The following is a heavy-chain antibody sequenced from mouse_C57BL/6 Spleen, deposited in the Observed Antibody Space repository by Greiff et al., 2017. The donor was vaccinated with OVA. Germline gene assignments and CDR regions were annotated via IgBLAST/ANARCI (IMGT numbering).Heavy chain of an antibody. J-gene: IGHJ3*01. CDR1: GYTFTEYT. V-gene: IGHV1-62-2*01. CDR3: ARHDYGYDGEAWFAY. D-gene: IGHD2-2*01. CDR2: FYPGSGSI. Sequence: QVHVKQSGAELVKPGASVKLSCKASGYTFTEYTIHWVKQRSGQGLEWIGWFYPGSGSIKYNEKFKDKATLTADKSSSTVYMELSRLTSEDSAVYFCARHDYGYDGEAWFAYWGQGTLVTVSA.